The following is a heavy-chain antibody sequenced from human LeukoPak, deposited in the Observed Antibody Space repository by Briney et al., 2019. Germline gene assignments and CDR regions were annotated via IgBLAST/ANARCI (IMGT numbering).Heavy chain of an antibody. CDR3: AKAMTTVVTHAFDI. CDR2: IYYSGST. Sequence: PSETLSLTCTVSGGSISSYYWSWIRQPPGKGLGWIGYIYYSGSTNYNPSLKSRVTISVDTSKNQFSLKLSSVTAADTAVYYCAKAMTTVVTHAFDIWGQGTMVTVSS. J-gene: IGHJ3*02. CDR1: GGSISSYY. V-gene: IGHV4-59*08. D-gene: IGHD4-23*01.